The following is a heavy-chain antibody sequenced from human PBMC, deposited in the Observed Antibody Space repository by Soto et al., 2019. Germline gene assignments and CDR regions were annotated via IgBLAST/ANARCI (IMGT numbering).Heavy chain of an antibody. CDR2: IYWNDDK. V-gene: IGHV2-5*01. J-gene: IGHJ6*02. D-gene: IGHD3-3*01. Sequence: SGPTVVNPTQTLTLTCTFSGFSLSTSGVGVGWIRQPPGKALEWLALIYWNDDKRYSPSLKSRITITKDNSKNQVVLKMTNMEPVETATYYCAHSIATYYDFCSGYSAYDYGMDARGQGSTVTVSS. CDR3: AHSIATYYDFCSGYSAYDYGMDA. CDR1: GFSLSTSGVG.